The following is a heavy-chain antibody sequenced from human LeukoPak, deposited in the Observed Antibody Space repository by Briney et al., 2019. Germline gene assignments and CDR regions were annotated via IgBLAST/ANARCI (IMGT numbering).Heavy chain of an antibody. V-gene: IGHV1-69*05. Sequence: GASVKVSCKASGGTFSSYAISWVRQAPGQGLEWMGGIIPIFGTANYAQKFQGRVTITTDESTSTAYMELSSLRSEDTAVYYCAKDRYQLPYYYYYYMDVWGKGTTVTVSS. CDR3: AKDRYQLPYYYYYYMDV. D-gene: IGHD2-2*01. CDR1: GGTFSSYA. J-gene: IGHJ6*03. CDR2: IIPIFGTA.